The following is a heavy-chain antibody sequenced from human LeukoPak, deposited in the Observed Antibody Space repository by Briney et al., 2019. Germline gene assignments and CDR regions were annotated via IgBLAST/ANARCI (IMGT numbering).Heavy chain of an antibody. CDR1: GGSIRSLGYS. CDR3: ARSVSAYAGRGWFDP. J-gene: IGHJ5*02. CDR2: MYYTGTT. Sequence: PSETLSLTCSVSGGSIRSLGYSWGWIRQPPGKGLEWIASMYYTGTTYYNPSLKSRVTMSADTSKNQFSLNLTSVTAADTAVFYCARSVSAYAGRGWFDPWGQGTLVTVSS. D-gene: IGHD5-12*01. V-gene: IGHV4-39*07.